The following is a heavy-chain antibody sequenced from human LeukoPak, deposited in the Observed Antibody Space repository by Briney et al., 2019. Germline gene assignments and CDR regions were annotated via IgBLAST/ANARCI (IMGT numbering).Heavy chain of an antibody. V-gene: IGHV3-73*01. Sequence: GGSLKLSCAASGFTFSGSTVHWVRQAPGKGLDWVGHIRTKANNYATAYAASVKGRFTISRDDSKNTAYLQMNSLKIEDTAVYYCSRHEALPGDYWGQGTLVTVSS. CDR1: GFTFSGST. CDR2: IRTKANNYAT. J-gene: IGHJ4*02. CDR3: SRHEALPGDY. D-gene: IGHD2-21*02.